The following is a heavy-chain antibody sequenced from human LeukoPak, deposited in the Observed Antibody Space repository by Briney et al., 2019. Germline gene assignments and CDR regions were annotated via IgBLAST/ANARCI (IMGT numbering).Heavy chain of an antibody. CDR3: ARHFDYSNKEDYYYYYMDV. CDR1: GYTFTNYW. V-gene: IGHV5-51*01. J-gene: IGHJ6*03. D-gene: IGHD4-11*01. Sequence: GESLQISCQGSGYTFTNYWIGWVRPMPGKGLEWMGIIYPGDSDTRYSPSFQGQVTISADKSISTAYLQWSSLKASDTAMYYCARHFDYSNKEDYYYYYMDVWGKGTTVTVSS. CDR2: IYPGDSDT.